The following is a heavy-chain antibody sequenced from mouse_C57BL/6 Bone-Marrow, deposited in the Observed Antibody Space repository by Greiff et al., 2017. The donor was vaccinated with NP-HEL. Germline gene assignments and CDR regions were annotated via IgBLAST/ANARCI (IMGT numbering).Heavy chain of an antibody. J-gene: IGHJ4*01. CDR1: GFNIKDDY. CDR2: IDPENGDT. V-gene: IGHV14-4*01. D-gene: IGHD3-3*01. CDR3: TPWLLGAMDY. Sequence: EVQVVESGAELVRPGASVKLSCTASGFNIKDDYMHWVKQRPEQGLEWIGWIDPENGDTEYASKFQGKATITADTSSNTAYLQLSSLTSEDTAVYYCTPWLLGAMDYWGQGTSVTVSS.